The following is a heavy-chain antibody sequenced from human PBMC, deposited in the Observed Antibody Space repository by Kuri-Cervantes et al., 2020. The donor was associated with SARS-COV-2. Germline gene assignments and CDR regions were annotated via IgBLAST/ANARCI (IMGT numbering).Heavy chain of an antibody. V-gene: IGHV3-23*01. Sequence: GGSLRLSCAGSGFTFSSYSMNWVRQAPGKGLEWVSDISVSGGDTHYADSVRGRFTISRDNSKNTLYLQVNSLRAEDTAVYFCAKVNGILGSAWYGRAHFDYWGQGTLVTVSS. CDR2: ISVSGGDT. D-gene: IGHD6-19*01. J-gene: IGHJ4*02. CDR1: GFTFSSYS. CDR3: AKVNGILGSAWYGRAHFDY.